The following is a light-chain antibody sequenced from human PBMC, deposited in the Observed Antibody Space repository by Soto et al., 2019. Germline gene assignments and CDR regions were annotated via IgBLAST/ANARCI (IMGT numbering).Light chain of an antibody. J-gene: IGKJ2*01. CDR3: QQYNNWAET. V-gene: IGKV3-15*01. Sequence: EIVMTQSPATLSVSPGERATLSCRASQSVSSTLAWYQQKPGQATRLLIYGAYTRATGITARFSGSGSGTEFTLTISSLQYEDFAVYYCQQYNNWAETVGQGNKLEIK. CDR1: QSVSST. CDR2: GAY.